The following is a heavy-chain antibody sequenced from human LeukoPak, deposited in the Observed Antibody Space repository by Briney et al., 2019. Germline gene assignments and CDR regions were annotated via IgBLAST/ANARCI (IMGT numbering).Heavy chain of an antibody. CDR1: GYTFTGYY. CDR3: ARDLRNEWGY. V-gene: IGHV1-2*02. CDR2: INPNSGGT. J-gene: IGHJ4*02. Sequence: ASVKVSCKASGYTFTGYYMHWVRQAPGQGLEWMGWINPNSGGTNYAQKFQGRVTMTRDTSISTAYMELSRLRAEDTAVYYCARDLRNEWGYWGQGTLVTVSS. D-gene: IGHD1-26*01.